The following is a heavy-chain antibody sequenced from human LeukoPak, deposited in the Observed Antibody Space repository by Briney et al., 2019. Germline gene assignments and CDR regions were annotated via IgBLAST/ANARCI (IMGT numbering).Heavy chain of an antibody. D-gene: IGHD3-22*01. CDR3: AKVLHYYDSSGYYQETYYFDY. J-gene: IGHJ4*02. Sequence: ASVKVSCKASGYTFTSYDINWVRQATGQGLEWMGWMNPNSGNTGYAQKFQGRVTMTRNTSISTAYMELSSLRSEDTAVYYCAKVLHYYDSSGYYQETYYFDYWGQGTLVTVSS. CDR1: GYTFTSYD. V-gene: IGHV1-8*01. CDR2: MNPNSGNT.